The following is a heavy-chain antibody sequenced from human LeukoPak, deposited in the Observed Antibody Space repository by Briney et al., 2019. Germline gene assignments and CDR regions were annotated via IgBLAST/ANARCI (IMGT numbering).Heavy chain of an antibody. V-gene: IGHV4-34*01. CDR3: ARGGGSSWYYYYYMDV. D-gene: IGHD6-13*01. CDR1: GGSFSGYY. J-gene: IGHJ6*03. Sequence: SETLSLTCAVYGGSFSGYYLSWIRQPPGKGLEWIGEINHSGSTNYNPSLKSRVTISVDTSKNQFSLKLSSVTAVDTAVYYCARGGGSSWYYYYYMDVWGKGTTVTVSS. CDR2: INHSGST.